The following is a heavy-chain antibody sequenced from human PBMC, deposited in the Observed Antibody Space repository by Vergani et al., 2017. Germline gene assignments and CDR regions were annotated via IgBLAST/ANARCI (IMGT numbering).Heavy chain of an antibody. V-gene: IGHV3-30*02. CDR3: ANSYCSSLSCYAFYGMEV. D-gene: IGHD2-2*01. CDR2: LRYDGSNE. CDR1: GFSFSTSG. Sequence: QVQLVESGGGVVQPGGSLRLSCAASGFSFSTSGMHWVRQAPGRGLEWVAFLRYDGSNEYYGDAVKGRFIISRDNSKNVLSLEMHSLRPEDTAVYYCANSYCSSLSCYAFYGMEVWGQGTTVTVSS. J-gene: IGHJ6*02.